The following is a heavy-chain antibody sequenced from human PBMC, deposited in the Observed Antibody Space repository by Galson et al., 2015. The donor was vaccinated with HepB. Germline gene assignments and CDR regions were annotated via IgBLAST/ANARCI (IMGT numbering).Heavy chain of an antibody. D-gene: IGHD4/OR15-4a*01. V-gene: IGHV5-51*01. J-gene: IGHJ3*02. CDR1: GYTFDSHW. Sequence: QSGAEVKKPGESLKISCTTSGYTFDSHWIGWVRQMPGKGPEYMGLIYPGDSDTRYNPSFEGQVTMSVDRSINTAYLQWTRLEASDTAMYYCATLDPYGGNARGCFDIWCQGTMVTVSS. CDR3: ATLDPYGGNARGCFDI. CDR2: IYPGDSDT.